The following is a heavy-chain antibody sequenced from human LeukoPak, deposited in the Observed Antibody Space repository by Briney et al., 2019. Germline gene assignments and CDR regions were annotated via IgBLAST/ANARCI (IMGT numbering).Heavy chain of an antibody. J-gene: IGHJ4*02. Sequence: SETLSLTCTVSGGSISSSSYYWGWIRQPPGKGLEWIGSIYYSGSTYYNPSLKSRVTMSVDTSKNQFSLRLTSVTAADTAVYYCARQTGSGLFILPGGQGTLVTVSS. CDR2: IYYSGST. CDR1: GGSISSSSYY. CDR3: ARQTGSGLFILP. D-gene: IGHD3/OR15-3a*01. V-gene: IGHV4-39*01.